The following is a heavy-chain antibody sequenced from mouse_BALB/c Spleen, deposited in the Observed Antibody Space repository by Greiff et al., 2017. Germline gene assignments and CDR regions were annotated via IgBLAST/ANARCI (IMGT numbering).Heavy chain of an antibody. D-gene: IGHD2-13*01. CDR2: IDPANGNT. CDR3: ARWGLRASMDY. J-gene: IGHJ4*01. V-gene: IGHV14-3*02. Sequence: EVQLQQSGAELVKPGASVKLSCSASGFNIKDTYMHWVKQRPEQGLEWIGRIDPANGNTKYDPKFQGKATITADTSSNTAYLQLSSLTSEDTAVYYCARWGLRASMDYWGQGTSVTVSS. CDR1: GFNIKDTY.